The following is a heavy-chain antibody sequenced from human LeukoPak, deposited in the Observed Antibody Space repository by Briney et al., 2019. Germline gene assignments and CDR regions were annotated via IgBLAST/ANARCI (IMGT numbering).Heavy chain of an antibody. Sequence: SETLSLTCTVSGGSISSYYWSWIRQPPGKGLEWIGYIYYSGSTNYNPSLKSRVTISVDTSKNQFSLKLSSVTAADTAVYYCAGGVPHDPPFDPWGQGTLVTVSS. CDR2: IYYSGST. CDR1: GGSISSYY. J-gene: IGHJ5*02. CDR3: AGGVPHDPPFDP. D-gene: IGHD1-1*01. V-gene: IGHV4-59*01.